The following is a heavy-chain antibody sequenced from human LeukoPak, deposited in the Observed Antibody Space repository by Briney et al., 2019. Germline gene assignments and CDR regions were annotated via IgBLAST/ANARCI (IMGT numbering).Heavy chain of an antibody. CDR2: ISSSGSTI. CDR3: ARTYYDSSGYYC. D-gene: IGHD3-22*01. J-gene: IGHJ4*02. Sequence: IPGGSLRLSCAASGFTFSDCYMSWIRQAPGKGLEWVSYISSSGSTIYYADSVKGRFTISRDNAKNSLYLQMNSLRAEDTAVYYCARTYYDSSGYYCWGQGTLVTVSS. CDR1: GFTFSDCY. V-gene: IGHV3-11*01.